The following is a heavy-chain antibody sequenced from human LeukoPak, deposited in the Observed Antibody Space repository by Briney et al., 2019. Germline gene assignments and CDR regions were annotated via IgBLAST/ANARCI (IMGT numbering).Heavy chain of an antibody. Sequence: SQTLSLTCAISGDSVSNNSAAWNWIRQSPSRGLEWLGRTYYRAKWYNDYAVSVKSLITINPDTSNNQFSLQLNSVTPEDTAVYYCARGSSYDSSGYYSLFDYWGQGTLVTVSS. J-gene: IGHJ4*02. V-gene: IGHV6-1*01. D-gene: IGHD3-22*01. CDR3: ARGSSYDSSGYYSLFDY. CDR2: TYYRAKWYN. CDR1: GDSVSNNSAA.